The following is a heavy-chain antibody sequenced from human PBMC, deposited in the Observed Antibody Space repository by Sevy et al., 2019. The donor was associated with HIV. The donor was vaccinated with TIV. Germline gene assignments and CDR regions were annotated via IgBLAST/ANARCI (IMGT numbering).Heavy chain of an antibody. J-gene: IGHJ4*02. Sequence: GSLRLSCAASGFTFSRYAMNWVRQAPGKGLEWVSGISGSGGSGDKTNYADSVKGRFTISRDDSKNSLYLQLNSLRAEYTAIYYCARKYDSSGYFDYWGQGTLVTVSS. D-gene: IGHD3-22*01. CDR2: ISGSGGSGDKT. CDR3: ARKYDSSGYFDY. V-gene: IGHV3-23*01. CDR1: GFTFSRYA.